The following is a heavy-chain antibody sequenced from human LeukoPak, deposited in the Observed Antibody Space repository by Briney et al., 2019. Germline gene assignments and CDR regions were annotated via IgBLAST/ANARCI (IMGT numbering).Heavy chain of an antibody. CDR3: ARLSGGTAYYYYYAMDV. CDR1: GFTFSGYY. CDR2: ITSSGNTI. J-gene: IGHJ6*02. Sequence: PGGSLRLSCAASGFTFSGYYMSWIRQAPGKGLEWISYITSSGNTIHHADSVKGRFTISRDNAKNSLYLQMNSLRAEDTAVYYCARLSGGTAYYYYYAMDVWGQGTTVTVSS. V-gene: IGHV3-11*01. D-gene: IGHD1-1*01.